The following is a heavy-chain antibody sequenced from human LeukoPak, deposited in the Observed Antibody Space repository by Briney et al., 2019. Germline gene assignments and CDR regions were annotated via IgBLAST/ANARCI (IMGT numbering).Heavy chain of an antibody. J-gene: IGHJ4*02. D-gene: IGHD3-3*01. CDR2: INHSGST. CDR3: ATSRYYDFRSGYYKPPNY. Sequence: KPSETLSLTCAVYGGSFSGYYWSWIRQPPGKGLEWIGEINHSGSTNYNPSLKSRVTISVDTSKNQFSLKLSSVTAADTAVYYCATSRYYDFRSGYYKPPNYWGQGTLVTVSS. CDR1: GGSFSGYY. V-gene: IGHV4-34*01.